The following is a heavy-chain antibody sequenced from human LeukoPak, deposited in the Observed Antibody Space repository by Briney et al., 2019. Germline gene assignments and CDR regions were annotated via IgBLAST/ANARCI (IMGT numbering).Heavy chain of an antibody. CDR3: ARLADITMVRGVGWFDP. Sequence: PSETLSLTCTVSGGSISSSSYYWGWIRQPPGKGLEWIVSIYYSGSTYYNPSLKSRVTISVDTSKNQFSLKLSAVTAADTAVYYCARLADITMVRGVGWFDPWGQGTLVTVSS. J-gene: IGHJ5*02. CDR2: IYYSGST. V-gene: IGHV4-39*01. D-gene: IGHD3-10*01. CDR1: GGSISSSSYY.